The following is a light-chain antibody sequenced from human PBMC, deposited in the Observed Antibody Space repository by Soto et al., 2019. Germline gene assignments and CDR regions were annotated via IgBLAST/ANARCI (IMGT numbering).Light chain of an antibody. Sequence: SYELTQPPSVSVAPGQTATISCGGDNIGSKSVHWYQQKPGQAPVVVVYDDSDRPSGIPERFSGSNSGNTATLTISRVEAGDEADYHCQVWDSTGDHYVFGSGTKLTVL. CDR3: QVWDSTGDHYV. V-gene: IGLV3-21*02. J-gene: IGLJ1*01. CDR2: DDS. CDR1: NIGSKS.